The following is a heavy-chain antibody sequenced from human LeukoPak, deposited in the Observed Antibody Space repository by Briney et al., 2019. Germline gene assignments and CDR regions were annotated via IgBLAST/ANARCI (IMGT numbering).Heavy chain of an antibody. J-gene: IGHJ5*02. CDR2: IKGDGSEK. Sequence: GGSLRLSCAASGFTISNYWMTWVRQAPGNGLEWVSNIKGDGSEKNYVDSVKGRFTISRDNAKNSLYLQMNSLRVEDTALYYCVRQAGVSWGQGTLVTVSS. D-gene: IGHD6-19*01. CDR1: GFTISNYW. CDR3: VRQAGVS. V-gene: IGHV3-7*01.